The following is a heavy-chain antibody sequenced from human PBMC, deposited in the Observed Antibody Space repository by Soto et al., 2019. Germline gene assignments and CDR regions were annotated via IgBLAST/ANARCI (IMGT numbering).Heavy chain of an antibody. CDR2: IYYSGST. J-gene: IGHJ4*02. Sequence: SETLSLTCTVSGGSISSSSYYWGWIRQPPGKGLEWIGSIYYSGSTYYNPSLKSRVTISVDTSKNQFSLKLSSVTAADTAVYYCARQEEYYGSGSYLDHWGQGTLVTVS. V-gene: IGHV4-39*01. D-gene: IGHD3-10*01. CDR1: GGSISSSSYY. CDR3: ARQEEYYGSGSYLDH.